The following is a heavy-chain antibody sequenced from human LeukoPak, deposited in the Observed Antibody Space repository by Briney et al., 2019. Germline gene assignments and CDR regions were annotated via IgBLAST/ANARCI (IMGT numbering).Heavy chain of an antibody. CDR1: GFTFRTYG. CDR2: IWYDGSNK. V-gene: IGHV3-33*01. CDR3: TTNQIMIREYYFDY. D-gene: IGHD3-16*01. J-gene: IGHJ4*02. Sequence: GGSLRLSCAASGFTFRTYGMHWVRQAPGKGLEWVAVIWYDGSNKYYADSVKGRFTTSRDNSKNTLYLQMNSLRAEDTAVYYCTTNQIMIREYYFDYWGQGTLVTVSS.